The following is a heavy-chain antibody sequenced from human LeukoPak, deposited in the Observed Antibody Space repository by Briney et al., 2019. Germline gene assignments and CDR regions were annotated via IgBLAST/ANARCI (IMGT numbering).Heavy chain of an antibody. Sequence: XASETLSLTCAVFVDSISSSKWWSWVRQAPGEGLAWIGEIHPGASTSYNPSLKSRVTISIDKSKNQFSLRMSSVTGADTAVYYCARSRDTTNYYGMDVWGQGTTVTVSS. CDR2: IHPGAST. D-gene: IGHD1-26*01. V-gene: IGHV4-4*02. CDR3: ARSRDTTNYYGMDV. CDR1: VDSISSSKW. J-gene: IGHJ6*02.